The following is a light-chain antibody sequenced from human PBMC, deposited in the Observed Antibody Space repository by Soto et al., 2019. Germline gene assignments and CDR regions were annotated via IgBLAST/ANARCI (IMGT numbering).Light chain of an antibody. CDR2: EVA. CDR3: CSYAGSTTFWV. Sequence: QSALTQPASVSGSPGQSITISCTGTSSDVGSYDVVSWHQQHPGKAPQLIIYEVAQRPSGVSDRFSGSKSGSTASLTISGLQAEDEAHYFCCSYAGSTTFWVFGGGTKLTVL. J-gene: IGLJ3*02. CDR1: SSDVGSYDV. V-gene: IGLV2-23*02.